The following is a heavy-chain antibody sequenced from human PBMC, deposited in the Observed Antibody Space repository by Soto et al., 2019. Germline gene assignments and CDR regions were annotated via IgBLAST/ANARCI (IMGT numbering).Heavy chain of an antibody. D-gene: IGHD6-6*01. Sequence: GESLKLCCNCSGYSFTSYWISWLRQMPGKGLEWMGRIDPSDSYTNYSPSFQGHVTISADKSISTAYLQGSSLKASDTAMYYCARDTASIEPRMPHLYDYSRGLDVWGQGTTVTVAS. CDR1: GYSFTSYW. J-gene: IGHJ6*01. CDR2: IDPSDSYT. CDR3: ARDTASIEPRMPHLYDYSRGLDV. V-gene: IGHV5-10-1*01.